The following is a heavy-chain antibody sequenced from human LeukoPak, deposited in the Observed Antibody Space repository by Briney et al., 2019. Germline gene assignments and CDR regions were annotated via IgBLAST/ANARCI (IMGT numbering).Heavy chain of an antibody. CDR3: ARDGGYDFWSGYFPLDY. V-gene: IGHV3-30-3*01. CDR2: ISYDGSNK. Sequence: GGSLRLSCAASGFTFSSYAMHWVRQAPGKGLEWVAVISYDGSNKNYADSVKGRFTISRDNSKNTLYLQMNSLRAEDTAVYYCARDGGYDFWSGYFPLDYWGQGTLVTVSS. D-gene: IGHD3-3*01. J-gene: IGHJ4*02. CDR1: GFTFSSYA.